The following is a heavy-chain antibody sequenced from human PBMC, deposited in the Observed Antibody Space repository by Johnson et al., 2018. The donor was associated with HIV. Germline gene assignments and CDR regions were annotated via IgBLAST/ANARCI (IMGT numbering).Heavy chain of an antibody. J-gene: IGHJ3*02. CDR3: AKEVGFGVYSFDAFDI. D-gene: IGHD3-10*01. CDR2: ISWNSGSI. V-gene: IGHV3-9*01. CDR1: GFTFDDYA. Sequence: EVQLVESGGGLVQPGRSLRLSCAASGFTFDDYAMHWVRQAPGKGLEWVSGISWNSGSIGYADSVKGRFTISRDNAKNSLYLQMNSLRAEDTALYYCAKEVGFGVYSFDAFDIWGQGTMVTVSS.